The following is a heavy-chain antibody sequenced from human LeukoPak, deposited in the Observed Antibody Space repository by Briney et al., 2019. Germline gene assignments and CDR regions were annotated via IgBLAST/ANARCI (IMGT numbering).Heavy chain of an antibody. Sequence: QTGGSLRLSCAASGFTFSSYSMNWVRQAPGKGLEWVSYISSSSSTIYYADSVKGRFTISRDNAKNSLYLQMNSLRAEDTAVYYCAKSGYTYGPKPGNFDYWGQGTLVTVSS. D-gene: IGHD5-18*01. CDR1: GFTFSSYS. CDR2: ISSSSSTI. CDR3: AKSGYTYGPKPGNFDY. V-gene: IGHV3-48*01. J-gene: IGHJ4*02.